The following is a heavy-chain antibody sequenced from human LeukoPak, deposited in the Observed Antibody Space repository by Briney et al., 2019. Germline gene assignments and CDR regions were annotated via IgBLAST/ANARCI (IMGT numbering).Heavy chain of an antibody. J-gene: IGHJ4*02. D-gene: IGHD5-18*01. CDR2: ISSSGSTI. Sequence: MSGGSLRLSCAASGFTFSDYYMSWIRQAPGKGLEWVSYISSSGSTICYADSVKGRFTISRDNAKNSLYLQMDSLRAEDTAVYYCVRAGYTYGTLYFWGQGTLVTVSS. CDR1: GFTFSDYY. CDR3: VRAGYTYGTLYF. V-gene: IGHV3-11*04.